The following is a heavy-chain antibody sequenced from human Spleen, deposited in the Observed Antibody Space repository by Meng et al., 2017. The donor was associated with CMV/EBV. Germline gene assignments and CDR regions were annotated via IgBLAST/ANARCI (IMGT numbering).Heavy chain of an antibody. CDR2: INHSGST. CDR3: ARVASYYYYGMDV. V-gene: IGHV4-34*01. J-gene: IGHJ6*02. CDR1: GGPFSGYY. Sequence: SETLSLTCAVYGGPFSGYYWSWIRQPPGKGLEWIGEINHSGSTNYNPSLKSRVTISVDTSKNQFSLKLSSVTAADTAVYYCARVASYYYYGMDVWGQGTTVTVSS.